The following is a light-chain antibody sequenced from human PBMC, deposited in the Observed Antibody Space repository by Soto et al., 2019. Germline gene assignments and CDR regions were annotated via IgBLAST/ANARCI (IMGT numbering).Light chain of an antibody. V-gene: IGKV3-15*01. CDR2: RAS. Sequence: EIVLPQSPATLSLSPGERASLSSRASQSINSNLAWYQQKPGQAPRLFIFRASSRATGLPARFSASGSGTDFNLTISSLQSEDFAVYYCQQYNNWPRATFGGGTKVDIK. CDR3: QQYNNWPRAT. J-gene: IGKJ4*01. CDR1: QSINSN.